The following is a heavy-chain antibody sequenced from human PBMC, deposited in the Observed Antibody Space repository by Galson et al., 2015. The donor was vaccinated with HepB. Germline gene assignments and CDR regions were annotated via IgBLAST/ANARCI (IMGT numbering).Heavy chain of an antibody. D-gene: IGHD5-12*01. CDR2: ISGSRSYT. CDR1: GFTFSNYS. V-gene: IGHV3-21*04. Sequence: SLRLSCAASGFTFSNYSMNWVRQAPGKGLEWVSFISGSRSYTSRADLVRGRFTISRDNAKNLLYLQMNSLRAEDTAVYYCAKEWGSGYDPYFDYWGQGTLVTVSS. J-gene: IGHJ4*02. CDR3: AKEWGSGYDPYFDY.